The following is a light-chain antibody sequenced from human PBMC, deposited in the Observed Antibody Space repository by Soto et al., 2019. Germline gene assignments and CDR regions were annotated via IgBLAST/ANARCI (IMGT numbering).Light chain of an antibody. Sequence: QSVLTQPPSASGTPGQRVTISCSGSSSNIGSFYVYWYQQLPGTAPKLLIYRNDQRPAGVPDRFSGSESGASASLAISGLGYEDEADYYCAAWDDSLSVVFGGGTKLTVL. CDR1: SSNIGSFY. J-gene: IGLJ2*01. CDR3: AAWDDSLSVV. V-gene: IGLV1-47*01. CDR2: RND.